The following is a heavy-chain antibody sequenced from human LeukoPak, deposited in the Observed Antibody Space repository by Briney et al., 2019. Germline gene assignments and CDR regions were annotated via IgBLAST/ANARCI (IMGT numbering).Heavy chain of an antibody. D-gene: IGHD6-13*01. CDR3: ASLTAAARR. J-gene: IGHJ4*02. CDR1: GFTFSNHW. V-gene: IGHV3-7*01. CDR2: IRHDGSDT. Sequence: PGGSLRLSCAASGFTFSNHWMSWVRQPPGKGLEWVANIRHDGSDTKYVDSVKGRFTISRDNAKNSLYLQMNSLRAEDTAVYYCASLTAAARRWGQGTLVTVSS.